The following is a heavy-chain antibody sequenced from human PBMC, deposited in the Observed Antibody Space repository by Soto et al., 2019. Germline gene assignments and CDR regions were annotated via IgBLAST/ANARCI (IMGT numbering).Heavy chain of an antibody. D-gene: IGHD3-3*01. CDR3: AREFWSGPFDY. CDR1: GFTFSSYG. V-gene: IGHV3-33*01. CDR2: IWYDGSNK. Sequence: QVQLVESGGGVVQPGRSLRLSCAASGFTFSSYGMHWVRQAPGKGLEWVAVIWYDGSNKYNADSVKGRFTIPRDNSKNPQYLQMNSLRAEDTAVYYCAREFWSGPFDYWGQGTLVTFSS. J-gene: IGHJ4*02.